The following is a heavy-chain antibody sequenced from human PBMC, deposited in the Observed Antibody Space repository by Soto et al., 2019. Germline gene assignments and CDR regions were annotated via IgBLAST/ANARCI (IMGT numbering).Heavy chain of an antibody. CDR1: GGTFSSYS. Sequence: QVQLVQSGAEVKKPGSSVKVSCKASGGTFSSYSITRVRQAPGQGLEWMGGIIPIFGTANYAQKFQGRVTITADESTSTGYMEMSSLRSEDTAVYYCTRGVYGGYEYWGQGTLVTVSS. CDR2: IIPIFGTA. V-gene: IGHV1-69*12. D-gene: IGHD5-12*01. J-gene: IGHJ4*02. CDR3: TRGVYGGYEY.